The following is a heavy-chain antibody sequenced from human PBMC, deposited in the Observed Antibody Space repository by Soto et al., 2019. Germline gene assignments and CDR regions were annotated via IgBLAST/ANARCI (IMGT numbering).Heavy chain of an antibody. V-gene: IGHV1-69*06. D-gene: IGHD3-3*01. CDR2: IIPIFGTA. Sequence: SVKVSCKASGGTFSSYAISWVLQAPGQGLEWMGGIIPIFGTANYAQKFQGRVTMTEDTSTDTAYMELSSLRSEDTAVYYCATTHSGWSGYPLLGDYWGQGTLVTVSS. CDR3: ATTHSGWSGYPLLGDY. CDR1: GGTFSSYA. J-gene: IGHJ4*02.